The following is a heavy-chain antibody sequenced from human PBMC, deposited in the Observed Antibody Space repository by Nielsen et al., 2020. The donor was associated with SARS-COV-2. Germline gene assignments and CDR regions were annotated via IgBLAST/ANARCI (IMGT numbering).Heavy chain of an antibody. Sequence: ASVKVSCKVSGYTLTELSMHWVRQAPGKGLEGMGGFDPEDGEAIYAQKFQGRVTMTEDTSTDTAYMELSSLRSEDTAVYYCATVIGSNVLRYFDWAYWGQGTLVTVSS. J-gene: IGHJ4*02. D-gene: IGHD3-9*01. CDR1: GYTLTELS. CDR2: FDPEDGEA. V-gene: IGHV1-24*01. CDR3: ATVIGSNVLRYFDWAY.